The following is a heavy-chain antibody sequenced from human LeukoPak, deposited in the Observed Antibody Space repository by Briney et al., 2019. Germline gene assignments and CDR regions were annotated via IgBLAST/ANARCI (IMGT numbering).Heavy chain of an antibody. CDR3: ARGSTTVTDDY. Sequence: GASVKVSCKASGYTFTSCYMHWVRQAPGQGLEWMGIINPSGGSTSYAQKFQGRVTMTREMSTSTVYMELSSLRSEDTAVYYCARGSTTVTDDYWGQGTLVTVSS. CDR1: GYTFTSCY. J-gene: IGHJ4*02. V-gene: IGHV1-46*01. D-gene: IGHD4-17*01. CDR2: INPSGGST.